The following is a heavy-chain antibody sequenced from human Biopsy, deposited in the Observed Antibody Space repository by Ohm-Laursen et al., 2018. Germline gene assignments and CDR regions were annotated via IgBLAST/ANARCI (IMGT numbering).Heavy chain of an antibody. J-gene: IGHJ5*02. CDR2: MIPSSGKT. CDR3: ARGYSRRVSIFEASIYWFDT. D-gene: IGHD6-6*01. CDR1: GYSFSTYD. V-gene: IGHV1-8*01. Sequence: ASVKASCKASGYSFSTYDVNWVRQARGQGLEWMGWMIPSSGKTGYAQRFQGRVTLTMNTSISTAYMELSGLRSEDTAVYFCARGYSRRVSIFEASIYWFDTWGQGTLVTVSS.